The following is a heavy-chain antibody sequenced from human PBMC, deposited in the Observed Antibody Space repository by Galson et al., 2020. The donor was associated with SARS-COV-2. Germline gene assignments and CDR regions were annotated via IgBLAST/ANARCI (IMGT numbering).Heavy chain of an antibody. V-gene: IGHV3-15*01. CDR2: IKSKTDGGTT. CDR1: GFTFSNAW. J-gene: IGHJ4*02. Sequence: GGSLRLSCAASGFTFSNAWMSWVRQAPGKGLEWVGRIKSKTDGGTTDYAAPVKGRFTISRDDSKNTLYLQMNSLKTEDTAVYYCTTDASIRFLEWLTPHLDYWGQGTLVTVSS. D-gene: IGHD3-3*01. CDR3: TTDASIRFLEWLTPHLDY.